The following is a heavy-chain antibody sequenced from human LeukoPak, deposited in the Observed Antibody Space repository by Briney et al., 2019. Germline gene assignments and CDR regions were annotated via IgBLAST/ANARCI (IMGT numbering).Heavy chain of an antibody. Sequence: GGSLRLSCAASGFTFSSYGMHWVRQAPGKGLEWVAVISYDGSNKYYADSVKGRFTISRDNSKNTLYLQMNSLRAEDTAVYYCVAAGGYWGQGALVTVSS. V-gene: IGHV3-30*03. CDR3: VAAGGY. D-gene: IGHD6-13*01. J-gene: IGHJ4*02. CDR2: ISYDGSNK. CDR1: GFTFSSYG.